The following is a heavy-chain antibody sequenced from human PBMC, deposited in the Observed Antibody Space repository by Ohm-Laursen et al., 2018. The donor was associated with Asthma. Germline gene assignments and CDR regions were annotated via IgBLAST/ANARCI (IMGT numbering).Heavy chain of an antibody. CDR1: GASINSGGYY. V-gene: IGHV4-31*03. D-gene: IGHD4-23*01. CDR3: AACYGGKDFFDS. J-gene: IGHJ4*02. Sequence: TLSLTCTVSGASINSGGYYWGWIRQHPGKGLEWVGFVHNSGSTSYNASLQSRVSISVDTSMNQFSLRLSSVTAADTAVYYCAACYGGKDFFDSWGQGTLVTVSS. CDR2: VHNSGST.